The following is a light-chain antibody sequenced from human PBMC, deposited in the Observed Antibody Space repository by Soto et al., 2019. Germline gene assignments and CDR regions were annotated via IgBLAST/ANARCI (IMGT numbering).Light chain of an antibody. V-gene: IGLV2-8*01. CDR3: SSYAGSNNFFYV. CDR1: SSDVGGYNY. Sequence: QSALTQPPPASGSPGQSVSISCTGTSSDVGGYNYVSWYQQHPGKAPKLMIYEVSKRPSGVPDRFSGSKSGNTASLTVSGLQAEDEADYYCSSYAGSNNFFYVFGTGTRSPS. J-gene: IGLJ1*01. CDR2: EVS.